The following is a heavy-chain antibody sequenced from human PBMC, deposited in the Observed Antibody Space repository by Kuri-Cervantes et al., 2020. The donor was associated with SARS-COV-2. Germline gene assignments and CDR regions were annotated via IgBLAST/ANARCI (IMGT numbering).Heavy chain of an antibody. J-gene: IGHJ4*02. V-gene: IGHV1-24*01. Sequence: ASVKVFCKVSGYTLTELSMHWVRQAPGKGLEWMGGFDPEDGETIYAQKFQGRVTMTEDTSTDTAYMELSSLRSEDTAVYYCATDHIAAAGLFDYWGQGTLVTVSS. CDR3: ATDHIAAAGLFDY. CDR2: FDPEDGET. D-gene: IGHD6-13*01. CDR1: GYTLTELS.